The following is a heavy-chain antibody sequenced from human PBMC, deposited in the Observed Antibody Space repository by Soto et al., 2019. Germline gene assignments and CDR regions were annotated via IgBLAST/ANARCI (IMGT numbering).Heavy chain of an antibody. J-gene: IGHJ4*02. CDR2: IIPIFGTA. CDR1: GGTFSSYA. V-gene: IGHV1-69*01. Sequence: QVQLVQSGAEVKKPGSSVKVSCKASGGTFSSYAISWVRQAPGQGLEWMGGIIPIFGTANYAQKFQGRVTITADESTSTAYMELSGLRSEDTAVYYCARAYCGGDCYWEGFDYWGQGTLVTVSS. CDR3: ARAYCGGDCYWEGFDY. D-gene: IGHD2-21*02.